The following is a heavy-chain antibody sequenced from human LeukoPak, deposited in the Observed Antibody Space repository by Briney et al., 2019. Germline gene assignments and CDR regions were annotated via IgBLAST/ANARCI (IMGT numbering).Heavy chain of an antibody. CDR1: GSISSYY. CDR2: IYYSGST. J-gene: IGHJ4*02. V-gene: IGHV4-59*01. Sequence: PSETLSLTCNGGSISSYYWSWIRQPPGKGLEWIGYIYYSGSTNYNPSLKSRVTISVDTSKNQFSLKLSSVTAADTAVYYCAREGHDQEFDYWGQGTLVTVSS. CDR3: AREGHDQEFDY.